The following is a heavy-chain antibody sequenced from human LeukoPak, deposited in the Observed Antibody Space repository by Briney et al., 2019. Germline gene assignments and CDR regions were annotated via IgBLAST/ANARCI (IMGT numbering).Heavy chain of an antibody. CDR1: GGSISSYY. V-gene: IGHV4-59*12. J-gene: IGHJ6*02. CDR2: IYYSGST. CDR3: ARGSRGCSSTSCYVLSDYYYGMDV. D-gene: IGHD2-2*01. Sequence: PSETLSLTCTVSGGSISSYYWSWIRQPPGKGLEWIGYIYYSGSTNYNPSLKSRVTISVDTSKNQFSLKLSSVTAADTAVYYCARGSRGCSSTSCYVLSDYYYGMDVWGQGTTVTVSS.